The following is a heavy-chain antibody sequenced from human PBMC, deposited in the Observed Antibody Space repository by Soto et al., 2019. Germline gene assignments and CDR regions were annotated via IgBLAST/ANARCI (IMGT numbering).Heavy chain of an antibody. CDR3: ARGSDSSGYYSWDYFDY. CDR1: GGSISGGVYS. Sequence: ASGTPSPTCAVSGGSISGGVYSWDWIRQPPGEGLEWIGYIYQSGSTSYNPSLESRVTISLDRSKNQFSLNLRSVTAADTAVYFCARGSDSSGYYSWDYFDYWGQGTLVTVSS. J-gene: IGHJ4*02. CDR2: IYQSGST. V-gene: IGHV4-30-2*01. D-gene: IGHD3-22*01.